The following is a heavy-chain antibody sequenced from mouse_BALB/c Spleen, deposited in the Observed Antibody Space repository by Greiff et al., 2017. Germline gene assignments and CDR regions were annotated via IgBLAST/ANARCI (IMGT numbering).Heavy chain of an antibody. CDR3: TSQGLLRYDGYCPFAD. CDR2: INPINGGT. V-gene: IGHV1S81*02. J-gene: IGHJ3*01. D-gene: IGHD2-3*01. CDR1: GYTFTSYY. Sequence: VQLQQSGAELVKPGASVKLSCKASGYTFTSYYMYWVKQRPGQGLEWIGEINPINGGTNFNEKFKSKATLTVDKSSSTAYMQLSSLTSEDSAVYYCTSQGLLRYDGYCPFADWGQGTLVTVSA.